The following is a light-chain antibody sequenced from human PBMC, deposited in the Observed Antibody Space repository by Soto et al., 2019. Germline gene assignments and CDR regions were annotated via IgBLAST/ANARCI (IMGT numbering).Light chain of an antibody. CDR1: QSVTSNY. CDR2: GAS. J-gene: IGKJ1*01. V-gene: IGKV3-20*01. CDR3: QHYVTSLTT. Sequence: ESLLTQSPGTLSLSPGXXXXXXXXXSQSVTSNYLAWYQQKPGQAPRLLIFGASIRATGIPDRFIGSGSGTDFTLTISRLEPEDFAVYYCQHYVTSLTTFGQGTKVDI.